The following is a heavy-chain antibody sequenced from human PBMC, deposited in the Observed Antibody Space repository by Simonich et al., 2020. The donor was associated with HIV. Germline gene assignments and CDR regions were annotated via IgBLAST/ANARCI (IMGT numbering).Heavy chain of an antibody. J-gene: IGHJ4*02. CDR2: IRWNSGSR. Sequence: EVQLVESGGGLVQPGRSLRLSCAASGFTFYDYAMHWVRQAPGKGLEWVSGIRWNSGSRGHADSVKGRFTISRDNAKNSLYLQMNSLRAEDMALYYCAKDRYSSSSGSFDYWGQGTLVTVSS. V-gene: IGHV3-9*03. CDR1: GFTFYDYA. CDR3: AKDRYSSSSGSFDY. D-gene: IGHD6-6*01.